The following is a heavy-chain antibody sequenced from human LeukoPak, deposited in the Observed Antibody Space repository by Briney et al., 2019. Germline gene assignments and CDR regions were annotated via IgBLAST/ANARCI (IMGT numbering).Heavy chain of an antibody. J-gene: IGHJ4*02. CDR3: ARERGRGGSGSYGYFDY. D-gene: IGHD1-26*01. V-gene: IGHV3-23*01. CDR1: GFTFSAYA. Sequence: GGSLRLSCAASGFTFSAYAMIWVRQAPGKGLEWVSGISGNGVSTYYADSVKGRFTISRDMSKNTMYLQMTSLRGEDTAFYYCARERGRGGSGSYGYFDYWGQGTLVTVSS. CDR2: ISGNGVST.